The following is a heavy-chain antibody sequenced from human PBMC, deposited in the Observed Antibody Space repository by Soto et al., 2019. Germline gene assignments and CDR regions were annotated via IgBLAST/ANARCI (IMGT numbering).Heavy chain of an antibody. V-gene: IGHV3-53*01. CDR2: IYSGGST. CDR1: GFIVSSNH. Sequence: PSETLSLTCTVSGFIVSSNHMNWVRQAPGKGLEWVSVIYSGGSTYYADSVKGRFTISRDTSKNTLYLQMNSLRAEDTAMYYCAREYYGLDVWGQGTTVTVSS. CDR3: AREYYGLDV. J-gene: IGHJ6*02.